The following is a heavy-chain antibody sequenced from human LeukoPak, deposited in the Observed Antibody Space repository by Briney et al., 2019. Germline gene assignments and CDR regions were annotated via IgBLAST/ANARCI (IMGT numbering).Heavy chain of an antibody. CDR2: IFGSGGSP. V-gene: IGHV3-23*01. CDR3: AKTTTGYSSGRFPGWPVDY. CDR1: GFTFGSHA. D-gene: IGHD6-19*01. J-gene: IGHJ4*02. Sequence: PGGSLRLSCEASGFTFGSHAMYWVRQAPGKGLEWVAGIFGSGGSPHYADPVKGRFTISRDNSRNTVYLQINSLRAEDTAVYYCAKTTTGYSSGRFPGWPVDYWGQGTLVTVSS.